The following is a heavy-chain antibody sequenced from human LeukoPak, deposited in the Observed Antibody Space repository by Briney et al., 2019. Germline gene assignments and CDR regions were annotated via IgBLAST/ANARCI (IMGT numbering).Heavy chain of an antibody. V-gene: IGHV3-74*01. CDR3: AKDIWAKSGTCQLDY. Sequence: GGSLRLSCAASGFTFSNYWMHWVRQAPGKGLVWVSHINSDDSSTSYADSVKGRFTISRDNANNSLYLQMNSLRSEDTALYYCAKDIWAKSGTCQLDYWGQGTLVTVSS. D-gene: IGHD1-26*01. CDR1: GFTFSNYW. J-gene: IGHJ4*02. CDR2: INSDDSST.